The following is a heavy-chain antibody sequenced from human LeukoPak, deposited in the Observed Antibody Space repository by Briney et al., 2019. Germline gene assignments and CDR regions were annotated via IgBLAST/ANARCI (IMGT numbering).Heavy chain of an antibody. CDR1: GFTFSSYA. V-gene: IGHV3-23*01. J-gene: IGHJ5*02. CDR3: AKDGYSSGWSSNWFDP. Sequence: QPGGSLRLSCAASGFTFSSYAMSWVRQAPGKGLEWVSAISGSGGSTYYADSVKGRFTISRDNSKNTLCLQMNSLRAEDTAVYYCAKDGYSSGWSSNWFDPWGQGTLVTVSS. CDR2: ISGSGGST. D-gene: IGHD6-19*01.